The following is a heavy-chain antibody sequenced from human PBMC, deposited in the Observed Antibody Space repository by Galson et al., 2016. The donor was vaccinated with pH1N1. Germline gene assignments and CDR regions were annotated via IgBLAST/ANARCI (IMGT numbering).Heavy chain of an antibody. J-gene: IGHJ4*02. CDR1: GFTFSRYG. Sequence: SLRLSCAASGFTFSRYGLHWVRQAPGKGLEWVGGISYDGKKKYYSDSVTGRFTVSRDNSKNTLYLHMNSLRADDTAIYFCARDHEEEFLEWLFGYGGQGTLVTVSS. CDR2: ISYDGKKK. V-gene: IGHV3-30*03. CDR3: ARDHEEEFLEWLFGY. D-gene: IGHD3-3*01.